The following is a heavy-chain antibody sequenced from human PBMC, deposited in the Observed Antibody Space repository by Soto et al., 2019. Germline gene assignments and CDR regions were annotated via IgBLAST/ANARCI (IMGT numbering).Heavy chain of an antibody. CDR2: IIPIFGTA. Sequence: ASVKVSCKASGGTFSNYAISWVRQAPGQGLEWMGGIIPIFGTANYAQKFQGRVTITADESTSTAYMELSSLRSEDTAVYYCARAPNTDYGDFLALAYFDYWGQGTLVTVSS. CDR1: GGTFSNYA. CDR3: ARAPNTDYGDFLALAYFDY. V-gene: IGHV1-69*13. D-gene: IGHD4-17*01. J-gene: IGHJ4*02.